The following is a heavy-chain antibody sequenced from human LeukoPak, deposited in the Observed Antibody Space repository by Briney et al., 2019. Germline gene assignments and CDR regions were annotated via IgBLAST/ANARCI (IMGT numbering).Heavy chain of an antibody. Sequence: SETLSLTCTVSGGSISSYYWSWIRQPPGKGLEWTGYIYTSGSTNYNPSLKSRVTISVDTSKNQFSLKLSSVTAADTAVYYCARQVLGTGGEWFDPWGQGTLVTVSS. J-gene: IGHJ5*02. CDR3: ARQVLGTGGEWFDP. CDR1: GGSISSYY. CDR2: IYTSGST. V-gene: IGHV4-4*09. D-gene: IGHD1-26*01.